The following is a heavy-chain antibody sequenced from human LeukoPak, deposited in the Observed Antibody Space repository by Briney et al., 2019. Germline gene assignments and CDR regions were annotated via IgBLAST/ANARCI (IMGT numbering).Heavy chain of an antibody. CDR3: ARGLGYCSGGSCYWYYYYGMDV. J-gene: IGHJ6*02. Sequence: GASVKVSCKASGGTFSSYAISWVRQAPGQGLEWMGGIIPIFGTANYAQKFQGRVTITADESTSTAYMELSSLRSEDTAVYYCARGLGYCSGGSCYWYYYYGMDVWGQGTTVTVSS. D-gene: IGHD2-15*01. CDR1: GGTFSSYA. V-gene: IGHV1-69*13. CDR2: IIPIFGTA.